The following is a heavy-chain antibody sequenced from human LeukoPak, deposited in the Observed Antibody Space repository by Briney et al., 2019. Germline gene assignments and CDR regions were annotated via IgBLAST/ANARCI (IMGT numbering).Heavy chain of an antibody. CDR2: ISGSDGST. J-gene: IGHJ4*02. V-gene: IGHV3-23*01. D-gene: IGHD3-22*01. CDR1: GFTFSSYA. Sequence: GGSLRLSCAASGFTFSSYAMSWVRQAPGKGLEWVSAISGSDGSTYCADSVKGRFTISRDNSKNTLYLQMNSLRAEDTAVYYCAKTPAIVVVHFDYWGQGTLVTVSS. CDR3: AKTPAIVVVHFDY.